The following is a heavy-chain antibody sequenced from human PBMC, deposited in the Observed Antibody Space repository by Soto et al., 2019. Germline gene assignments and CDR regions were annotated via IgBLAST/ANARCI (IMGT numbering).Heavy chain of an antibody. CDR1: GGSFSGYY. CDR3: ARVPPPDYGDYVFDY. J-gene: IGHJ4*02. CDR2: INHSGST. Sequence: QVQLQQWGAGLLKPSETLSLTCAVYGGSFSGYYWCWIRQPPGKGLVWIGEINHSGSTNYNPSLKRRVTISADTSKNQFSLKPSSVTAADTAVYYCARVPPPDYGDYVFDYWGQGTLFTVSS. V-gene: IGHV4-34*01. D-gene: IGHD4-17*01.